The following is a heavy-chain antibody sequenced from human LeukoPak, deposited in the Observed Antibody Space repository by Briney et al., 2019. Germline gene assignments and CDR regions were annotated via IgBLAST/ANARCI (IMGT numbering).Heavy chain of an antibody. CDR2: ISTTGNNI. J-gene: IGHJ1*01. V-gene: IGHV3-11*04. D-gene: IGHD3-10*01. Sequence: GGSLRLSCTVSGFTVSSNSMTWVRQAPGTGLEWLSYISTTGNNIYYKDSVKGRFTISRDNAKNSLYLQMTSLRDEDTAVYFCARHKSVGGIDHWGQGTLVTVS. CDR1: GFTVSSNS. CDR3: ARHKSVGGIDH.